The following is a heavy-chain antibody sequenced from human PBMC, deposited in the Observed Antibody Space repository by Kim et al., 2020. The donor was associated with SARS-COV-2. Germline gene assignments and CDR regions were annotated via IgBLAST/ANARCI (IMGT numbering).Heavy chain of an antibody. J-gene: IGHJ6*02. D-gene: IGHD3-3*01. CDR1: GFTFSSYG. CDR3: ARDLPIFGVVFIWTWAGMDV. Sequence: GGSLRLSCAASGFTFSSYGMHWVRQAPGKGLEWVAVIWYDGSNKYYADSVKGRFTISRDNSKNTLYLQMNSLRAEDTAVYYCARDLPIFGVVFIWTWAGMDVWGQGTTVTVSS. CDR2: IWYDGSNK. V-gene: IGHV3-33*01.